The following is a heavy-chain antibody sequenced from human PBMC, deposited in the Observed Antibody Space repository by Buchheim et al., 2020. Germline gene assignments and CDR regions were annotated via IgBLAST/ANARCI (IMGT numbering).Heavy chain of an antibody. J-gene: IGHJ4*02. D-gene: IGHD4-17*01. CDR2: INHSGST. CDR3: ARGGGETTVTVYFDY. V-gene: IGHV4-34*01. CDR1: GGSFSGYY. Sequence: QVQLQQWGAGLLKPSETLSFTCAVYGGSFSGYYWSWIRQPPGKGLEWIGEINHSGSTNYNPSLKSRVTISVDTSKNQFSLKLSSVTAADTAVYYCARGGGETTVTVYFDYWGQGTL.